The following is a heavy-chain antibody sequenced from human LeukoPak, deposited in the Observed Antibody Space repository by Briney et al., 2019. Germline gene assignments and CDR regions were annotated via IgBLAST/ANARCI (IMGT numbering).Heavy chain of an antibody. CDR3: ARERVTSLCAFDI. Sequence: PSETLSLTCTVSGGSISSSSYYWGWIRQPPGKGLEWIGSIYYSGSTYYNPSLKSRVTISVDTSKNQFSLKLSSVTAADTAVYYCARERVTSLCAFDIWGQGTMVTVSS. J-gene: IGHJ3*02. CDR1: GGSISSSSYY. V-gene: IGHV4-39*02. CDR2: IYYSGST. D-gene: IGHD5-18*01.